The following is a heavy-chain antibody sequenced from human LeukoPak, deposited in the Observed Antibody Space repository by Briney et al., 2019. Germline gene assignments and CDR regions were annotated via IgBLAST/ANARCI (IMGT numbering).Heavy chain of an antibody. CDR1: GFTFSSSA. Sequence: PGGSLRLSCAASGFTFSSSAMSWVRQAPGKGLEWVSAISNNGGYTYYADSVQGRFTISRDNSKSTLCLQMNSLRAEDTAVYYCARDRDGYNFSPNFDYWGQGTLVTVSS. D-gene: IGHD5-24*01. J-gene: IGHJ4*02. CDR3: ARDRDGYNFSPNFDY. CDR2: ISNNGGYT. V-gene: IGHV3-23*01.